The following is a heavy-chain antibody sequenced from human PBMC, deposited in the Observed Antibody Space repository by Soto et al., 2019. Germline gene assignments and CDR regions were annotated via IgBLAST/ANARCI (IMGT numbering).Heavy chain of an antibody. CDR1: GYTFTSYG. CDR3: ARDTTYYDFWSGPERDYGMDV. CDR2: ISAYNGNT. V-gene: IGHV1-18*04. D-gene: IGHD3-3*01. J-gene: IGHJ6*02. Sequence: VASVKVSCKASGYTFTSYGISWVRQAPGQGLEWMGWISAYNGNTNYAQKLQGRVTMTTDTSTSTAYMELRSLRSDDTAVYYCARDTTYYDFWSGPERDYGMDVWGQGTTVTVSS.